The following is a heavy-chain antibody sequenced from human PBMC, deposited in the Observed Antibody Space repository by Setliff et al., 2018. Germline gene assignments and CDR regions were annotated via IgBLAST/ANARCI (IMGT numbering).Heavy chain of an antibody. D-gene: IGHD2-21*01. J-gene: IGHJ4*02. CDR1: GGSISSGSYY. CDR2: IYTSGST. Sequence: SETLSLTCTVSGGSISSGSYYWSWIRQPAGKGLEWIGRIYTSGSTNYNPSLKSRVTISVDTSKNQFSLKLSSVTAADTAVYYCARTLLLSPYYFDYWGQGMLVTVSS. CDR3: ARTLLLSPYYFDY. V-gene: IGHV4-61*02.